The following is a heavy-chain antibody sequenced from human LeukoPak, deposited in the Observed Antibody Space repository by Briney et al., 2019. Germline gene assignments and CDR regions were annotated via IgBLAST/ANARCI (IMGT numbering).Heavy chain of an antibody. V-gene: IGHV1-69*05. CDR2: IIPIFGTA. CDR3: ARATAMVKCRFDP. J-gene: IGHJ5*02. D-gene: IGHD5-18*01. CDR1: GGTFSSYA. Sequence: SVKVSCKASGGTFSSYAISWVRQAPGQGLEWMGGIIPIFGTANYAQKFQGRVTITTDESTSTAYMGLSSLRSEDTAVYYCARATAMVKCRFDPWGQGTLVTVSS.